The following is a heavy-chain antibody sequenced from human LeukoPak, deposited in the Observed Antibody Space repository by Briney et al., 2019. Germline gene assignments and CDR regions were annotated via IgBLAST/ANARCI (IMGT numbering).Heavy chain of an antibody. Sequence: KPSETLSLTCTVSGGSVSSGSYYWSWIRQPPGKGLEWIGYIYYSGSTNYNPSLKSRVTISVDTSKNQFSLKLSSVTAADTAVYYCARDGTYSSSWTHYYYYYIDVWGKGTTVTVSS. D-gene: IGHD6-13*01. CDR1: GGSVSSGSYY. J-gene: IGHJ6*03. V-gene: IGHV4-61*01. CDR2: IYYSGST. CDR3: ARDGTYSSSWTHYYYYYIDV.